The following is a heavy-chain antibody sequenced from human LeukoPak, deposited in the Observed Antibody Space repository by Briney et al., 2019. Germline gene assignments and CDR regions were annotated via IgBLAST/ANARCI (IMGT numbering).Heavy chain of an antibody. D-gene: IGHD6-13*01. V-gene: IGHV4-59*01. Sequence: PSETLSLTCTVSGVSISSYYWSWIRQPPGKGLEWVGYIYYSGSTNYDPSLKSRVTISVGTSKNQFSLKLSSVTAADTAVYYCARATGYSSSWPAYFDYWGQGTLVTVSS. CDR3: ARATGYSSSWPAYFDY. CDR2: IYYSGST. CDR1: GVSISSYY. J-gene: IGHJ4*02.